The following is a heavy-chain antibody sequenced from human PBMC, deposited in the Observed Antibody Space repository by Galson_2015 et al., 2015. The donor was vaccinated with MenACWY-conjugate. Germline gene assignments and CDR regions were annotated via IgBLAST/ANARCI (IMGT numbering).Heavy chain of an antibody. CDR3: ARLVAAAGTGDWFDP. J-gene: IGHJ5*02. CDR1: GGSISSYY. CDR2: IYYSGST. V-gene: IGHV4-59*08. Sequence: SETLSLTCTVSGGSISSYYWSWIRQPPGKGLEWIGYIYYSGSTNYNPSLKSRVTISVDTSKTHLSMKLSPVTAADTAVYYCARLVAAAGTGDWFDPWGQGTLVTVSS. D-gene: IGHD6-13*01.